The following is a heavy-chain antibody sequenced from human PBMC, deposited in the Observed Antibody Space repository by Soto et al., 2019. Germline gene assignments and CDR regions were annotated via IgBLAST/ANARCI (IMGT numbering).Heavy chain of an antibody. V-gene: IGHV3-23*01. D-gene: IGHD5-12*01. CDR1: GFRFSDFA. Sequence: GGSLRLSCAASGFRFSDFAMTWVRQAPGRGLEWVSAITGTASSTYYADSVKGRFTISRDNSKNTLYLQINSLRAEDTAIYYCAKGAEGYVVSSLDSWGQGTLVTAPQ. CDR3: AKGAEGYVVSSLDS. CDR2: ITGTASST. J-gene: IGHJ4*02.